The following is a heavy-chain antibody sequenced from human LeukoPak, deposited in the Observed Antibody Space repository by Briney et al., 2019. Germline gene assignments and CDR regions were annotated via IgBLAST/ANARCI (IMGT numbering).Heavy chain of an antibody. CDR1: AYSFTSYW. Sequence: GESLKISCKGSAYSFTSYWIAWVRQMPGQGLEWMGIIYLGDSDTRYSPSFLGQVTISADKSISTAYLQWSSLKASDTAMYYCARQDGDGLYFFDYWGQGTLVTVSS. CDR2: IYLGDSDT. J-gene: IGHJ4*02. V-gene: IGHV5-51*01. D-gene: IGHD5-24*01. CDR3: ARQDGDGLYFFDY.